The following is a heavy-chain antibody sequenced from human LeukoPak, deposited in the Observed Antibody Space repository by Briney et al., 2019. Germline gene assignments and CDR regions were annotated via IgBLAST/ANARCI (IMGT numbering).Heavy chain of an antibody. CDR3: ARGDSSSWYPLPYYYYGMDV. J-gene: IGHJ6*02. CDR2: VYYSGST. D-gene: IGHD6-13*01. V-gene: IGHV4-59*02. Sequence: PSETLSLTCVVSGGSVSGYYWGWIRQPPGRGLEWIGYVYYSGSTNYNPSFKSRITISVDTSRNQFSLQLSSVTAADTAVYYCARGDSSSWYPLPYYYYGMDVWGQGTTVTVSS. CDR1: GGSVSGYY.